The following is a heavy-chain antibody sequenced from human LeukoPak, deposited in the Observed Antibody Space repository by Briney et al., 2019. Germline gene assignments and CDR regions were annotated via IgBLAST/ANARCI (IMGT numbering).Heavy chain of an antibody. Sequence: GASVKVSCKASGYTFTGCYMHWVRQAPGQGLEWMGWINPNSGGTNYAQKFQGRVTMTRDTSISTSYMELSRLRSDDTAVYYCARDSYDFWSGERWFDPWGQGTLVTVSS. D-gene: IGHD3-3*01. CDR2: INPNSGGT. CDR3: ARDSYDFWSGERWFDP. CDR1: GYTFTGCY. J-gene: IGHJ5*02. V-gene: IGHV1-2*02.